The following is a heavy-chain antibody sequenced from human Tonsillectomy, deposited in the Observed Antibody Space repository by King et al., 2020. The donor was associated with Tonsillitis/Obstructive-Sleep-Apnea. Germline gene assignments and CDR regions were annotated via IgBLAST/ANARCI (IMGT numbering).Heavy chain of an antibody. D-gene: IGHD3-3*01. CDR1: GFTFSSYA. Sequence: VQLVESGGGLVQPGGSLRLSCAASGFTFSSYAMSWVRQAPGKGLEWVSAISGSGGSTYYADSVKGRFTISRDNSKSTLYLQMNSLRAEDTAVYYCAKDTYYDFWSGYSNFDYWGQGTLVTVSS. J-gene: IGHJ4*02. CDR2: ISGSGGST. CDR3: AKDTYYDFWSGYSNFDY. V-gene: IGHV3-23*04.